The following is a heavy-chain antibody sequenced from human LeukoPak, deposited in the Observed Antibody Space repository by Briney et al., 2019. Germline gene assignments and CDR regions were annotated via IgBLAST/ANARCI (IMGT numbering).Heavy chain of an antibody. Sequence: SETLSLTCTVSGGSISSSSYYYWGWIRQPPGKGLEWIGSIYYSGSTYYDPSLKSRVTISEDTSKNQFSLRLSSVTAADTAVYYCARGVLDSSSWSRGAFDIWGQGTMVTVSS. CDR1: GGSISSSSYYY. V-gene: IGHV4-39*07. CDR2: IYYSGST. J-gene: IGHJ3*02. CDR3: ARGVLDSSSWSRGAFDI. D-gene: IGHD6-13*01.